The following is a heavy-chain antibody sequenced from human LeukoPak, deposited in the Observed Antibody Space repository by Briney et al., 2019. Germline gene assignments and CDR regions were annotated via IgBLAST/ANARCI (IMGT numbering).Heavy chain of an antibody. J-gene: IGHJ1*01. D-gene: IGHD6-25*01. V-gene: IGHV3-30*18. CDR1: GFTFSTYS. CDR3: AKEPTSYSSGWYFHH. Sequence: PGGSLRLSCAASGFTFSTYSMNWVRQAPGKGPEWVAVISHGGRTEFYADSVKGRFTISRDNSKNTLDLQMFSLRAEDTAVYYCAKEPTSYSSGWYFHHWGQGTLVTVSS. CDR2: ISHGGRTE.